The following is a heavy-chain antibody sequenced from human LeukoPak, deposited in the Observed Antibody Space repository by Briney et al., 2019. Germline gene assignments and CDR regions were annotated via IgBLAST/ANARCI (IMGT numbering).Heavy chain of an antibody. Sequence: GRSLRLSCAASGFTFSSYGMHWVRQAPGKGLEWVAIISYDGSNKYYVDSVKGRFTISRDNSKNTLYLQMNSLRGEDTAVYYCAKDCSSSNYYYGMDVWGQGTTVTVSS. CDR3: AKDCSSSNYYYGMDV. V-gene: IGHV3-30*18. J-gene: IGHJ6*02. CDR2: ISYDGSNK. D-gene: IGHD6-6*01. CDR1: GFTFSSYG.